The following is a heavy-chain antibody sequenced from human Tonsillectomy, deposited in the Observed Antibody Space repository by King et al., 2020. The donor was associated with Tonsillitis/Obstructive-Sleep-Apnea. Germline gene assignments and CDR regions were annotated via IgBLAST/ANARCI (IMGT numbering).Heavy chain of an antibody. CDR1: GGTFSSYA. J-gene: IGHJ6*03. V-gene: IGHV1-69*04. CDR3: AREEVEIVATYYYYMDV. CDR2: IIPILGIP. D-gene: IGHD5-12*01. Sequence: QLVQSGAEVKKPGSSVKVSCKASGGTFSSYAISWVRQAPGQGLEWMGRIIPILGIPNYTQKFQGRVTITADKSTSTAYMELSSLRYEDTAVYYCAREEVEIVATYYYYMDVGGKGTTVTVSS.